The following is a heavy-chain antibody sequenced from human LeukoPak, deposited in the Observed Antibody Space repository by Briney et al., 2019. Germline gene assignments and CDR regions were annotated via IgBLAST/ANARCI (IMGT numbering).Heavy chain of an antibody. D-gene: IGHD6-19*01. CDR2: IWYDGSNK. CDR3: ATTGYSSGWYFDY. J-gene: IGHJ4*02. CDR1: GFTFSSYG. Sequence: PGRSLRLSCAASGFTFSSYGMHWVRQAPGKGLEWVAVIWYDGSNKYYADSVKGRFTISRDNSKNTLYLQMNSPRAEDTAVYYCATTGYSSGWYFDYWGQGTLVTVSS. V-gene: IGHV3-33*01.